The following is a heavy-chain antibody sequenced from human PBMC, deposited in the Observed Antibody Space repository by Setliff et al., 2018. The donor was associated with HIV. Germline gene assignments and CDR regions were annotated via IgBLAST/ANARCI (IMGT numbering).Heavy chain of an antibody. Sequence: PGESLKISCAASGFTFSYYTMNWVRQAPGKGLEWVSSISDSSTYIYYADSLKGRFTVSRDNARNSLYLHMNSLTADDTAVYYCARAYYSSGSADYWGQGTLVTVSS. CDR2: ISDSSTYI. D-gene: IGHD6-19*01. V-gene: IGHV3-21*01. CDR3: ARAYYSSGSADY. CDR1: GFTFSYYT. J-gene: IGHJ4*02.